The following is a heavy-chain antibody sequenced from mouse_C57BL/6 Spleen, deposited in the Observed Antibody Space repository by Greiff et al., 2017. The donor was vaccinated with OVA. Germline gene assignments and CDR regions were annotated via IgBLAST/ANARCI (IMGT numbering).Heavy chain of an antibody. D-gene: IGHD1-1*01. CDR2: IDPETGGT. Sequence: VQRVESGAELVRPGASVTLSCKASGYTFTDYEMHWVKQTPVHGLEWIGAIDPETGGTAYNQKFKGKAILTADKSSSTAYMELRSLTSEDSAVYYCTRRHYGSSYFDYWGQGTTLTVSS. CDR3: TRRHYGSSYFDY. V-gene: IGHV1-15*01. J-gene: IGHJ2*01. CDR1: GYTFTDYE.